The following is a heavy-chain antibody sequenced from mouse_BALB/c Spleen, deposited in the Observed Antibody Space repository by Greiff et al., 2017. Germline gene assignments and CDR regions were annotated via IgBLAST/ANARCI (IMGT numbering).Heavy chain of an antibody. CDR2: IWSDGST. CDR1: GFSLTSYG. D-gene: IGHD1-1*01. Sequence: VKLVESGPDLVAPSQSLSITCTVSGFSLTSYGIYWVRQPPGKGLEWLVVIWSDGSTTYNSALKSRLSISKDNSKSQVFLKMNSLQTDDTAKYYCASHSGYYGDRYAMDYWGQGTSGTVSA. V-gene: IGHV2-6-2*01. J-gene: IGHJ4*01. CDR3: ASHSGYYGDRYAMDY.